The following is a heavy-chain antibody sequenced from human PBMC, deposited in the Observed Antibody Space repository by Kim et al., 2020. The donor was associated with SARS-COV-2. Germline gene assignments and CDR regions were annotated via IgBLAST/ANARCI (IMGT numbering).Heavy chain of an antibody. V-gene: IGHV3-48*02. D-gene: IGHD6-13*01. Sequence: PIYYADSVKGRFTSSRDNAKNSLYLQMNSLRDEDTAVYYCAGHPSSHWFSFWGQGTLVIVSS. J-gene: IGHJ4*02. CDR3: AGHPSSHWFSF. CDR2: PI.